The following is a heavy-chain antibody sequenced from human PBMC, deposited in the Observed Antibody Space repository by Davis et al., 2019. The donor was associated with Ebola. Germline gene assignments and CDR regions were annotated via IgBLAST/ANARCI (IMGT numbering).Heavy chain of an antibody. D-gene: IGHD3-3*01. CDR1: GGSISSYY. CDR2: IYYSGST. J-gene: IGHJ6*04. Sequence: SETLSLTCTVSGGSISSYYWSWIRQPPGKGLEWIGYIYYSGSTSYNPSLKSRVTISVDTSKNQFSLKLSSVTAADTAVYYCAKSGLSFGVVKYHYGMDVWGKGTTVTVSS. CDR3: AKSGLSFGVVKYHYGMDV. V-gene: IGHV4-59*08.